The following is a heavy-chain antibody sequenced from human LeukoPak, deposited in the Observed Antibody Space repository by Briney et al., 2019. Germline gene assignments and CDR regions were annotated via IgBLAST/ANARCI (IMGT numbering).Heavy chain of an antibody. J-gene: IGHJ6*03. CDR1: EFTFSRYA. Sequence: RSGGSLRLSCTASEFTFSRYAMSWVRQAPGKGLEWVSYISSSGSTIYYADSVKGRFTISRDNAKNSLYLQMNSLRAEDTAVYYCARAGHSMVRGGLGYYMDVWGKGTTVTISS. CDR3: ARAGHSMVRGGLGYYMDV. CDR2: ISSSGSTI. D-gene: IGHD3-10*01. V-gene: IGHV3-11*01.